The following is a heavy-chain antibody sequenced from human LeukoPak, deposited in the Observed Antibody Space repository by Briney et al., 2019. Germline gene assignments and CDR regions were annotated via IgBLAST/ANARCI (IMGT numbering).Heavy chain of an antibody. CDR3: ARIVEMATHTNLDY. Sequence: GGSLRLSCAASGFTFSSYSMNWVRQAPGKGLEWVSSISSSSYIYYADSVKGRFTISRDNAKNSLYLQMNSLRAEDTAVYYCARIVEMATHTNLDYWGQGTLVTVSS. CDR2: ISSSSYI. CDR1: GFTFSSYS. V-gene: IGHV3-21*01. J-gene: IGHJ4*02. D-gene: IGHD5-24*01.